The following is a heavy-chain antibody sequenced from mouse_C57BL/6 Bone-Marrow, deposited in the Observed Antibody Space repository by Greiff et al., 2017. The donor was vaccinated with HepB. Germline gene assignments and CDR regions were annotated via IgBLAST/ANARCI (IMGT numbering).Heavy chain of an antibody. CDR2: IYPGSGST. CDR1: GYTFTSYW. V-gene: IGHV1-55*01. Sequence: VQLQQPGAELVKPGASVKMSCKASGYTFTSYWITWVKQRPGQGLEWIGDIYPGSGSTNYNEKFKSKGTLTVDTSSSTAYMQLSSLTSEDSAVYYCARPSRYYAMDYWGQGTSVTVSS. J-gene: IGHJ4*01. CDR3: ARPSRYYAMDY.